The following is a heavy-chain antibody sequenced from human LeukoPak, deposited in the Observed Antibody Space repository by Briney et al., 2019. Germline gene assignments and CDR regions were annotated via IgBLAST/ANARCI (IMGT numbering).Heavy chain of an antibody. D-gene: IGHD6-19*01. CDR2: MYYSGGT. J-gene: IGHJ4*02. Sequence: SEALSLTCTVSGGSISSYYWSWIRQPPGKGLEWIAYMYYSGGTNYNPSLKSRVTISVDTSKNQFSLKLSSVTAADTAVYYCARFVAVAAFDYWGQGTLVTVSS. CDR3: ARFVAVAAFDY. V-gene: IGHV4-59*08. CDR1: GGSISSYY.